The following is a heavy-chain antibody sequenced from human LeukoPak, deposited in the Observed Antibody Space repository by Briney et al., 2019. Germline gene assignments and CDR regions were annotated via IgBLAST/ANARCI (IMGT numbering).Heavy chain of an antibody. V-gene: IGHV4-34*01. CDR3: ASSNWYFDL. CDR2: INRSGST. CDR1: GGSFSGYY. J-gene: IGHJ2*01. Sequence: SETLSLTCAVYGGSFSGYYWSWIRQPPGKGLEWIGEINRSGSTNYNPSLKSRVTISVDTSKNQFSLKLSSVTAADTAVYYCASSNWYFDLWGRGTLVTVSS.